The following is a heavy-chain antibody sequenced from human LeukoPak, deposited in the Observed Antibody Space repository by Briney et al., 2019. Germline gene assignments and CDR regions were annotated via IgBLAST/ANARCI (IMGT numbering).Heavy chain of an antibody. CDR1: GGTFSSYA. CDR3: ARTWFGELLVSNWFDP. J-gene: IGHJ5*02. CDR2: IIPIFGTA. D-gene: IGHD3-10*01. V-gene: IGHV1-69*13. Sequence: ASVKVSCKASGGTFSSYAISWVRQAPGQGLEWMGGIIPIFGTANYAQKFQGKVTITVDESTSTAYMELSSLRSEDTAVYYCARTWFGELLVSNWFDPWGQGTLVTVSS.